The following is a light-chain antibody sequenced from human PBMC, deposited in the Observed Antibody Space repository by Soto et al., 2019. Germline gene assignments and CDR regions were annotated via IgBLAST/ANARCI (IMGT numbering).Light chain of an antibody. J-gene: IGKJ5*01. Sequence: IVLTQSPGTLSLSPGERATLSFRAGQTITSNYLAWYQQKPGQAPRLLIYGASSRATGIPDRISGSGSGTDFTLTISRLEPADFAVYYCQQYVTTPITFGQGTRLEIK. V-gene: IGKV3-20*01. CDR2: GAS. CDR1: QTITSNY. CDR3: QQYVTTPIT.